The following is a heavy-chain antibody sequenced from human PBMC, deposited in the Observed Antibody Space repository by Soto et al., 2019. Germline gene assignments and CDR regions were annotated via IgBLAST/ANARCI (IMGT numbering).Heavy chain of an antibody. Sequence: PSETLSLTCTISGGSISSGGYYWSWIRQHPGKGLEWIGYIYYSGSTYYNPSLKSRVTISVDTSKNQFSLKLSSVTAADTAVYHCAREIIPDVDTAMVTLRSWFDPWGQGTLVTVSS. CDR2: IYYSGST. V-gene: IGHV4-31*03. CDR3: AREIIPDVDTAMVTLRSWFDP. J-gene: IGHJ5*02. CDR1: GGSISSGGYY. D-gene: IGHD5-18*01.